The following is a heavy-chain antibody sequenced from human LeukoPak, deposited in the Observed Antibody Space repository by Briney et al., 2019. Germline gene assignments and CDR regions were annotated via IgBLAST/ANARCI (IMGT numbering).Heavy chain of an antibody. V-gene: IGHV3-23*01. CDR2: ISGSGGST. J-gene: IGHJ4*02. Sequence: GGSLRLSCAASGFTFSSYAMSWVRQAPGKGLEWVSAISGSGGSTYYADSVKGRFTISRDNSKNTVYLQMGSLRAEDTAVYYCARERAFYYFDYWGQGTLVTVSS. CDR1: GFTFSSYA. CDR3: ARERAFYYFDY.